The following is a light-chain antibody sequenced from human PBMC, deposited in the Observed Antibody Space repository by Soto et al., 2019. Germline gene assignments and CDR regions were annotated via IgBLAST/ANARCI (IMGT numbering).Light chain of an antibody. CDR2: DVI. Sequence: QSALTQPPSASGSPGQSVTISCTGTSSDIGGNNFVPWYQHHPGKAPKLMLYDVIKRPSGVPARFSGSKSGNTASLTVSGLQAEDEADYYCSSYGGSNNFVVFGGGTKLTVL. V-gene: IGLV2-8*01. J-gene: IGLJ2*01. CDR3: SSYGGSNNFVV. CDR1: SSDIGGNNF.